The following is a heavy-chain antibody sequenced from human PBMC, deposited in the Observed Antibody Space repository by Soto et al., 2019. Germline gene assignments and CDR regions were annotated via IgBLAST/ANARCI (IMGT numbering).Heavy chain of an antibody. CDR2: IHHRGAT. J-gene: IGHJ6*02. CDR1: GESITGDNW. Sequence: QVQLQESGPGLVQPSGTLSLTCAVSGESITGDNWWRWVRQPPGKGLEWIGEIHHRGATNYNPSLKSRVTISGDKSKNQLFLKLNSVTAADTAMFYCATQGFYRMGVWGRGTTVTVS. V-gene: IGHV4-4*02. CDR3: ATQGFYRMGV.